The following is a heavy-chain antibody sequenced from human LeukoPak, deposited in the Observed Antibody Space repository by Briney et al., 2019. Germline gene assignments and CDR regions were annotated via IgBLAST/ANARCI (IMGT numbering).Heavy chain of an antibody. Sequence: GGSLRLSCVASGFTFSDYYTSWIRQAPGKGLQYVSYISGSGTYANYANSVNGRFTNSRDNAKNPLYLQMNSLRADDTAVYYCARGGYDILTGTSFFDPWGQGTLVTVSS. J-gene: IGHJ5*02. CDR2: ISGSGTYA. V-gene: IGHV3-11*05. D-gene: IGHD3-9*01. CDR3: ARGGYDILTGTSFFDP. CDR1: GFTFSDYY.